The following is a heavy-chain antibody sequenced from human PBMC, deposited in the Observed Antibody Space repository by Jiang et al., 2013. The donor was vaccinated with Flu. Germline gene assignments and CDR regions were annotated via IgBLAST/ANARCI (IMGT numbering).Heavy chain of an antibody. Sequence: LVESGGGLVKPGGSLRLSCAASGFTFSNAWMSWVRQAPGKGLEWVGRIKSKTDGGTTDYAAPVKGRFTISRDDSKNTLYLQMNSLKTEDTAVYYCTTGTYSSGWYAEDYWGQGNPGHRLL. CDR2: IKSKTDGGTT. D-gene: IGHD6-19*01. V-gene: IGHV3-15*01. CDR1: GFTFSNAW. CDR3: TTGTYSSGWYAEDY. J-gene: IGHJ4*02.